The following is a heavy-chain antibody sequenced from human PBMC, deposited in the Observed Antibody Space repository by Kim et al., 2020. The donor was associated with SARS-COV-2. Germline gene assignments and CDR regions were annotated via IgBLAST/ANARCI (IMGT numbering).Heavy chain of an antibody. CDR3: ARGGGPGLGY. Sequence: ASVKVSCKASGYTFSNYAIHWVRQAPGQRLERMGWIIGGNGNTYYSPKFQGRVTFTRDTSATTAYMELSSLRSEDTAVYYCARGGGPGLGYWGQGTLVTVSS. V-gene: IGHV1-3*01. D-gene: IGHD2-15*01. J-gene: IGHJ4*02. CDR2: IIGGNGNT. CDR1: GYTFSNYA.